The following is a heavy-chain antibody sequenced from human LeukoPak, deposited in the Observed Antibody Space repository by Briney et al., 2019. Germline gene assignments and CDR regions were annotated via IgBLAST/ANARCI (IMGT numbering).Heavy chain of an antibody. CDR3: SYSSSSFDY. J-gene: IGHJ4*02. D-gene: IGHD6-6*01. Sequence: SETLSLTCSVSGYSISSGFYWGWIRQPPGKGLEWIGSIYYSGSTYYNPSLKSRVTISVDTSKNQFSLKLSSVTAADTAVYYCSYSSSSFDYWGQGTLVTVSS. CDR2: IYYSGST. CDR1: GYSISSGFY. V-gene: IGHV4-38-2*02.